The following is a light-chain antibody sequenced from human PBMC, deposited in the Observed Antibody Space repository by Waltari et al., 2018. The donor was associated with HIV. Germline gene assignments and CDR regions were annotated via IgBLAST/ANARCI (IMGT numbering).Light chain of an antibody. J-gene: IGKJ1*01. V-gene: IGKV4-1*01. CDR1: QSVLYSSSNRNY. CDR2: WAS. CDR3: QQYYSSPWT. Sequence: DIVMTQSPDSLAVSLGERATINCKSSQSVLYSSSNRNYLAWYQQKPGQPPKLLIYWASTRESGVPDRFSGSGSGTYFTLTISSLQAEDVAVYYCQQYYSSPWTFGQGTKVEIK.